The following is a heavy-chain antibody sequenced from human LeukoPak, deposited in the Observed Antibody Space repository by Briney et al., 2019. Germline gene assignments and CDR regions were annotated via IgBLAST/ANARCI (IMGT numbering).Heavy chain of an antibody. V-gene: IGHV3-48*01. CDR1: GFAFSSYD. Sequence: GGSLRLSCAASGFAFSSYDMNWIRQAPGKGLEWVSYISISSSTIYYADSVKGRFTISRDNAKNSLYLQMNSLRAEDTAIYYCARGPPLFDPWGQGTLVTVSS. CDR2: ISISSSTI. J-gene: IGHJ5*02. CDR3: ARGPPLFDP.